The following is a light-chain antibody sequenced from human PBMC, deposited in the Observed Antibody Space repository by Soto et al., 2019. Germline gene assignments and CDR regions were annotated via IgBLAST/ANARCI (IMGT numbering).Light chain of an antibody. CDR2: RAS. Sequence: DIQMTQSPSTLSASVGDRVTITCRASQSIGTWLAWYQQKPGKAPKFLIYRASILESGVPSRFSGSGSGTEFTLTISSRQPDDFATYYCQHYNDYSGTFGQGTKVEIK. V-gene: IGKV1-5*03. CDR3: QHYNDYSGT. J-gene: IGKJ1*01. CDR1: QSIGTW.